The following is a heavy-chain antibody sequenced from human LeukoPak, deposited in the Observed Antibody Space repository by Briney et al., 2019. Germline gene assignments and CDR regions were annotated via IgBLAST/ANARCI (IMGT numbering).Heavy chain of an antibody. D-gene: IGHD2-2*01. CDR3: ARLSTSSPNVDY. Sequence: PGGSLRLSCAASGFTFSSYAMNWVRQAPGKGLEWVAVISYDGSNKHYADSVKGRFTISRDNSKNTLYLQMNSLRAEDTAVYYCARLSTSSPNVDYWGQGTLVTVSS. CDR1: GFTFSSYA. V-gene: IGHV3-30-3*01. J-gene: IGHJ4*02. CDR2: ISYDGSNK.